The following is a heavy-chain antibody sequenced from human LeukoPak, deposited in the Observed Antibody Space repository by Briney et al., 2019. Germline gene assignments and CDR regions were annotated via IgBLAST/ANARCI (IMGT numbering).Heavy chain of an antibody. CDR2: ISAYNGNT. D-gene: IGHD3-3*01. CDR1: GYTFTSYG. J-gene: IGHJ5*02. V-gene: IGHV1-18*01. CDR3: ARDLGPYYDFWSGYSTVWFDP. Sequence: ASVKVSCKASGYTFTSYGISWVRQAPGQGLEWMGWISAYNGNTNYAQKLQGRVTMTTDTSTSTAYMELRSLRSDDTAVYYCARDLGPYYDFWSGYSTVWFDPWGQGTLVTVSS.